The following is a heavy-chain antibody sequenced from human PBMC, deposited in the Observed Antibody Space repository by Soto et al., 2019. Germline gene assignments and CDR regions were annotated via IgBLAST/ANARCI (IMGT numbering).Heavy chain of an antibody. V-gene: IGHV3-30-3*01. CDR2: ISYDGSNK. D-gene: IGHD6-13*01. Sequence: PGGSLRLSCAASGFTFSSYAMHWVRQAPGKGLEWVAVISYDGSNKYYADSVKGRFTISRDNSKNTLYLQMNSLRAEDTAVYYCASHHSSSWNYHFDYWGQGTLVTVSS. J-gene: IGHJ4*02. CDR3: ASHHSSSWNYHFDY. CDR1: GFTFSSYA.